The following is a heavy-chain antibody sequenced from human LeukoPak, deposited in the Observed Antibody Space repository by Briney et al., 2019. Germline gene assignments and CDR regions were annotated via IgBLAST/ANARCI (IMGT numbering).Heavy chain of an antibody. D-gene: IGHD2-2*01. CDR1: GFTLSDDY. Sequence: GGSLRLSCEASGFTLSDDYMSWIRQAPGKGLEWISYISRSGTTIYYADSVKGRFTISRDDANNSLYLQMSSLRAEDTAVYYCARVDCDRTTCYSYYYYYMDVWGKGTSVTVSS. V-gene: IGHV3-11*01. CDR2: ISRSGTTI. J-gene: IGHJ6*03. CDR3: ARVDCDRTTCYSYYYYYMDV.